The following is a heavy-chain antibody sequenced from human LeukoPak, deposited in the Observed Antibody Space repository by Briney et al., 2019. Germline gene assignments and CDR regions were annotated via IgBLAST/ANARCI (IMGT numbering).Heavy chain of an antibody. J-gene: IGHJ4*02. CDR3: ARPSGTYFLFDY. Sequence: GESLKISCKTSGYSFTRYWIAWVRQTPGEGLELIGIVYPDDSDTRYSPAFQGQVTNSADKSITTAYLHWSSLKASDTAVYYCARPSGTYFLFDYWGQGTLVTVSS. CDR2: VYPDDSDT. D-gene: IGHD1-26*01. CDR1: GYSFTRYW. V-gene: IGHV5-51*01.